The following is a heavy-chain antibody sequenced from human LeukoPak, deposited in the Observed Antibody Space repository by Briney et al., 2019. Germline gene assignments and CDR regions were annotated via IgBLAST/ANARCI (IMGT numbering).Heavy chain of an antibody. CDR3: ARALDHGVWMIYAPYS. J-gene: IGHJ5*02. Sequence: ASVKVSCKASGYTFTGYYMHWVRQAPGQGLEWMGWINPNSGGTNYAQKFQGRVTMTRDTSISTAYMELSRLRSDDTAVYYCARALDHGVWMIYAPYSWGQGALVTVSS. CDR1: GYTFTGYY. D-gene: IGHD3/OR15-3a*01. V-gene: IGHV1-2*02. CDR2: INPNSGGT.